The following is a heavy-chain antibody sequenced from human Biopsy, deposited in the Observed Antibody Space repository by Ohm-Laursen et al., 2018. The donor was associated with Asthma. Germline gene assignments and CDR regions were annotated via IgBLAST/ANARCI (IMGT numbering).Heavy chain of an antibody. Sequence: SDTLSLTCAVSGDATSTSGSYWGWIRQSPGKGLEWIGSIFYSGKTYYNPSLESRVTISADTSKNHFSLKVTSVTAADTAVYYCARAVSSSSYWYFDLWGRGDLVTVSS. CDR1: GDATSTSGSY. V-gene: IGHV4-39*02. D-gene: IGHD6-6*01. J-gene: IGHJ2*01. CDR3: ARAVSSSSYWYFDL. CDR2: IFYSGKT.